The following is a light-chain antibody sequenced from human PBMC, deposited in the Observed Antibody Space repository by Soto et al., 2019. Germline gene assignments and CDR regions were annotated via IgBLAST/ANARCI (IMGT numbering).Light chain of an antibody. CDR2: GAS. CDR1: QSLSSNY. J-gene: IGKJ3*01. V-gene: IGKV3-20*01. Sequence: EIVLTQSPGTLSLSPGERATLSCRASQSLSSNYLAWYQQKPGQAPRLLIYGASSRASGIPDRFSGSGSVTDFTLTISSLEPEDFAVYYCQHYGRSAIFTLGPGTTVDIK. CDR3: QHYGRSAIFT.